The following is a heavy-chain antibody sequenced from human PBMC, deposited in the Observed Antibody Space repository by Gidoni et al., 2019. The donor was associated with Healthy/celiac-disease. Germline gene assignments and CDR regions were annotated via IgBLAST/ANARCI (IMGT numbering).Heavy chain of an antibody. Sequence: EVQLVESGGGLIQPGGSLRLSCAASGFPVRSHYMSWVRQAPGKGLEWVSVIYSGGSTYYADAVKGRFTISRDNSKNTLYLQMNSLRAEDTAVYYCARLYYDSSGYYFSPYFDYWGQGTLVTVSS. J-gene: IGHJ4*02. CDR1: GFPVRSHY. V-gene: IGHV3-53*01. CDR2: IYSGGST. CDR3: ARLYYDSSGYYFSPYFDY. D-gene: IGHD3-22*01.